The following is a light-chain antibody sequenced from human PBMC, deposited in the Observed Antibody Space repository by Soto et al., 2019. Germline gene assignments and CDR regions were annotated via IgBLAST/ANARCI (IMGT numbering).Light chain of an antibody. Sequence: EIVLTQSPATLSLSPGERATLSCRASQSVSSYLAWYQQKPGQSPRLLIYRASNRATGIPARFSGSGSGTDFTLTISSPEPEAFAVYYCQPRSDWITFGQGTPLEIK. V-gene: IGKV3-11*01. J-gene: IGKJ5*01. CDR1: QSVSSY. CDR2: RAS. CDR3: QPRSDWIT.